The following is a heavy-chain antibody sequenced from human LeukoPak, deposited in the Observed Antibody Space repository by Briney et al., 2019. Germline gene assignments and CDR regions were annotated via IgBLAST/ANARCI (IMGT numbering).Heavy chain of an antibody. D-gene: IGHD3-22*01. J-gene: IGHJ4*02. CDR3: ARDRYYYYSSSYDY. CDR1: GGTFSSYA. Sequence: ASVKVSCKASGGTFSSYAIHWVRQAPGQRLEWMGWINVGNGNTKLSQQFQGRVTMTRDASASTAYMELSSLRSEDTAVYYCARDRYYYYSSSYDYWGQGTLVTVSS. CDR2: INVGNGNT. V-gene: IGHV1-3*01.